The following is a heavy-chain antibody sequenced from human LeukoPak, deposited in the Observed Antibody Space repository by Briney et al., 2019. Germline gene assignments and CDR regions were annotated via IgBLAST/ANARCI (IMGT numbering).Heavy chain of an antibody. CDR1: GLTFSSYS. D-gene: IGHD3-16*01. V-gene: IGHV3-48*02. J-gene: IGHJ4*02. CDR2: ISSSSNII. CDR3: VRDKDWGFDY. Sequence: GGSLRLSCPASGLTFSSYSMNWVRQAPGKVLEWVSYISSSSNIINYADSVKGRFTISRDNAKNSLYLQMNSQRDEDTAVYYCVRDKDWGFDYWGQGTLVTVTS.